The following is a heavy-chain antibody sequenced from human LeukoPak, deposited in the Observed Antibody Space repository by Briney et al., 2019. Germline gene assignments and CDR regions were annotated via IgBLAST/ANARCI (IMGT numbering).Heavy chain of an antibody. CDR2: ISYDGSNK. CDR3: VTRLRGFDY. D-gene: IGHD4-17*01. CDR1: GFTFSSYA. Sequence: GGSLRLSCAASGFTFSSYAMHWVRQAPGKGLEWVAVISYDGSNKYYADSVKGRFTISRDNSKNTLYLQMNSLRAEDTAVYYCVTRLRGFDYWGQGTLVTVSS. J-gene: IGHJ4*02. V-gene: IGHV3-30-3*01.